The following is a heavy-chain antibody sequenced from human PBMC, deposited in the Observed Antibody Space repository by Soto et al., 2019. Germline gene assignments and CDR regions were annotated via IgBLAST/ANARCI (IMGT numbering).Heavy chain of an antibody. J-gene: IGHJ5*02. Sequence: PSETLSLTCTVSGGSISSYYWSWIRQPPGKGLEWIGYIYYSGSTNYNPSLKSRITLSVDTSKSQFSLKLSSVTAADTAVYYCARLRVITGTTDWFDPWGQGTLVTVSS. D-gene: IGHD1-20*01. V-gene: IGHV4-59*08. CDR1: GGSISSYY. CDR2: IYYSGST. CDR3: ARLRVITGTTDWFDP.